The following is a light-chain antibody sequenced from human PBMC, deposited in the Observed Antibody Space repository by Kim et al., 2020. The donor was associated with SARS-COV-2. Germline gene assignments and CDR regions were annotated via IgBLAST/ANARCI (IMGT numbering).Light chain of an antibody. CDR1: ISSSYY. Sequence: VAWGQTVRITWRENISSSYYATWYQKKPGQAPIVVNYGKNSRPSGIQDRFSGSSSGNTSSLTITGTQEGDEADYYCNSRDSNDNGVFGGGTQLTVL. CDR3: NSRDSNDNGV. J-gene: IGLJ2*01. V-gene: IGLV3-19*01. CDR2: GKN.